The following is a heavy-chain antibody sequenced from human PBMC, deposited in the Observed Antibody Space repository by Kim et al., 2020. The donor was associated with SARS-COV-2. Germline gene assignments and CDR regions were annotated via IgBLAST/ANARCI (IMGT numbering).Heavy chain of an antibody. CDR3: ARVVPRPEIIAAAGSN. Sequence: GGSLRLSCAASGFTFSSYAMHWVRQAPGKGLEWVAVISYDGSNKYYADSVKGRFTISRDNSKNTLYLQMNSLRAEDTAVYYCARVVPRPEIIAAAGSNWG. D-gene: IGHD6-13*01. CDR2: ISYDGSNK. J-gene: IGHJ1*01. V-gene: IGHV3-30*04. CDR1: GFTFSSYA.